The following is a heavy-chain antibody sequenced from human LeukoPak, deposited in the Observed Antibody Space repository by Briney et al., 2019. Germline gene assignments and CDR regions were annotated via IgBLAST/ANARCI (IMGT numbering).Heavy chain of an antibody. J-gene: IGHJ4*02. CDR3: ARGRSHPYYYGSGSYYNY. CDR2: MNPNSGNT. CDR1: GYTFTSYD. V-gene: IGHV1-8*03. Sequence: ASVKVSCKASGYTFTSYDINWVRQATGQGLEWMGWMNPNSGNTGYAQKFQGRVTITRNTSISTAYMELSSLRSEDTAVYYCARGRSHPYYYGSGSYYNYWGQGTLVTVSS. D-gene: IGHD3-10*01.